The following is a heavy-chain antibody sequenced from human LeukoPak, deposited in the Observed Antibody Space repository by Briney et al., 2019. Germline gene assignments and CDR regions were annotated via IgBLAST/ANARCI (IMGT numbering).Heavy chain of an antibody. CDR3: ARDRGYCSSTSCSNYYYYYMDV. CDR1: GYTFTSYY. CDR2: INPSGGST. J-gene: IGHJ6*03. D-gene: IGHD2-2*01. Sequence: ASVKVSCKASGYTFTSYYMHWVRQAPGQGLEWMGIINPSGGSTSYAQKFQGRVTMTRDMSTSTVYMELSSLRSEDTAVYHCARDRGYCSSTSCSNYYYYYMDVWGKGTTVTVSS. V-gene: IGHV1-46*01.